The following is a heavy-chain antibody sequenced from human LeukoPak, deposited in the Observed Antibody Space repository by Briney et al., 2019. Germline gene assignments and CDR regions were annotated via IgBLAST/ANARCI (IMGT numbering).Heavy chain of an antibody. J-gene: IGHJ4*02. CDR1: GFSLSTTEVG. Sequence: SGPTLVNPTQTLTLTCTFSGFSLSTTEVGVGWIRQPPGKALEWLALIYLDDDKRYSPSLKSRLTITKDTSKNQVVLTMTNIVPVDTATYCCAHRLGYSDSSAFDYWGQGTLVTVSS. CDR3: AHRLGYSDSSAFDY. CDR2: IYLDDDK. D-gene: IGHD3-22*01. V-gene: IGHV2-5*02.